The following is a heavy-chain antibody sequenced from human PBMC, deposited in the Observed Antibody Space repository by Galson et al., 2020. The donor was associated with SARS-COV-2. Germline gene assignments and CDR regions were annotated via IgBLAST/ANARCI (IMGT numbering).Heavy chain of an antibody. CDR1: GFTFSTNA. D-gene: IGHD3-10*01. Sequence: GGSLRLSCSASGFTFSTNAMTWVRQAPGKGLEWVSGISGSGDKTYYADSVKGRFTVSRDNSRNTLFLQMNSLRVEDTAIYYCAKDRDGSFWFGRNYFDFWGQGSLVTV. V-gene: IGHV3-23*01. J-gene: IGHJ4*02. CDR3: AKDRDGSFWFGRNYFDF. CDR2: ISGSGDKT.